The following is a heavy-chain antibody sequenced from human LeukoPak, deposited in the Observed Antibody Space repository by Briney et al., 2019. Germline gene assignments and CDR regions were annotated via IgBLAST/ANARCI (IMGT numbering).Heavy chain of an antibody. CDR3: ARRYCSGGSCYSSWFDP. V-gene: IGHV4-34*01. J-gene: IGHJ5*02. Sequence: SETLSLTCAVYGGSFSGYYWSWIRQPPGKGLEWIGEINHGGSTNYNPSLKSRVTISVDTSKNQFSLKLSSVTPADMAVYYCARRYCSGGSCYSSWFDPWGQGTLVTVSS. D-gene: IGHD2-15*01. CDR2: INHGGST. CDR1: GGSFSGYY.